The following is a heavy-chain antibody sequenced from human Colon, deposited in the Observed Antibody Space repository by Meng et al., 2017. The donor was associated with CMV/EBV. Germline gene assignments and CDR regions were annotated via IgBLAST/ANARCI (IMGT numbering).Heavy chain of an antibody. CDR1: GFTFSTYA. D-gene: IGHD3-3*01. CDR2: ISGGGGSS. Sequence: GESLKISCRGSGFTFSTYAMSWVRQAPGKGLEWVSSISGGGGSSYYADSVRGRFTISRDNSENTFYLQLDGLRAEDTATYFCAEDRYYDFWTGYYNAFDYWGQGTLVTVSS. J-gene: IGHJ4*02. V-gene: IGHV3-23*01. CDR3: AEDRYYDFWTGYYNAFDY.